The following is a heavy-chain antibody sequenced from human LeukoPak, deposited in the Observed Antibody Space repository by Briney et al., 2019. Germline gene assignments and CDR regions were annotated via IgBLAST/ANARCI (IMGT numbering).Heavy chain of an antibody. D-gene: IGHD2-2*03. V-gene: IGHV3-15*01. CDR1: AFTFSSAW. CDR2: IKSKASGGTT. Sequence: GGSLRLSCAASAFTFSSAWMGWVRQAPGKGLEWVGRIKSKASGGTTDYAAPVKGRFTISRDNSKNTLYLQMNSLRAEDTAVYYCARVDDLDAFDIRGQGTMVTVSS. J-gene: IGHJ3*02. CDR3: ARVDDLDAFDI.